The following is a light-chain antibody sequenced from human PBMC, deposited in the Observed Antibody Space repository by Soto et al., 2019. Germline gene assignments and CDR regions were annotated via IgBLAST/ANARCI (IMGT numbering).Light chain of an antibody. J-gene: IGKJ2*01. V-gene: IGKV1-5*03. Sequence: DIQMTQSPCTLSASVGDRVTITCRASQSVSTWLAWYQQKPGKAPKLLIYKASSLESGVPSRFSGSGSGTEFTLTISSLQPDDFATYYCQQYDGYSRTFGQGTKLEIK. CDR2: KAS. CDR1: QSVSTW. CDR3: QQYDGYSRT.